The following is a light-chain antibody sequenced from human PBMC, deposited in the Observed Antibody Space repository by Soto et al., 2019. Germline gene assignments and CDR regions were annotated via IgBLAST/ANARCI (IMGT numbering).Light chain of an antibody. CDR2: DAS. Sequence: DIQMTQSPSTLSASVGDGVTITCRASQSISSWLAWYQQKPGKAPKLLIYDASSLESGVPSRFSGSGSGTEFTLTISSLQPDDFATYYCQQYNSSPFTFGPGTKVDIK. CDR3: QQYNSSPFT. V-gene: IGKV1-5*01. CDR1: QSISSW. J-gene: IGKJ3*01.